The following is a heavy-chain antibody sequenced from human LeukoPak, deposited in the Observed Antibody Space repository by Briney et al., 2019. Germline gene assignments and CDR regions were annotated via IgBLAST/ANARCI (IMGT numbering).Heavy chain of an antibody. CDR3: ARHPSYYYGSGSYLVWFDP. CDR1: GGSFSGYY. Sequence: SETLSLTCAVYGGSFSGYYWGWIRQPPGKGLEWIGEINHSGSTNYNPSLKSRVTISVDTSKNQFSLKLSSVTAADTAVYYCARHPSYYYGSGSYLVWFDPWGQGTLVTVSS. CDR2: INHSGST. V-gene: IGHV4-34*01. J-gene: IGHJ5*02. D-gene: IGHD3-10*01.